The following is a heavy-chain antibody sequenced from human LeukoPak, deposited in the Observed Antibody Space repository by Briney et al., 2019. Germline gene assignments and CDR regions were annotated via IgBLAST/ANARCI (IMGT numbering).Heavy chain of an antibody. CDR1: GFTFSSYA. J-gene: IGHJ4*02. CDR3: AKGARRTKRFLEWLLTYYFDY. Sequence: PGGSLRLSCAASGFTFSSYAMSWVRQAPGKGLEWVSAISGSGGSTYYADAVQGRFTISRDNSKNTVYLQMHSLRAEDTAVYYCAKGARRTKRFLEWLLTYYFDYWGQGTLVTVSS. CDR2: ISGSGGST. V-gene: IGHV3-23*01. D-gene: IGHD3-3*01.